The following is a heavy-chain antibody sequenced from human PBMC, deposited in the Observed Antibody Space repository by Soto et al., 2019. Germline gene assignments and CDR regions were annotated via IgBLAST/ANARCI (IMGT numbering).Heavy chain of an antibody. D-gene: IGHD3-10*01. Sequence: GGSLRLSCAASGFTFSTYSMNWVRQAPGKGLEWVSYISSSSSTIFYTDSVKGRFTVSRDNAKNSLYLQMNSLRVEDMAVYYCARDPPYGSGTSQNYGMDVWGQGTTVTVSS. CDR1: GFTFSTYS. J-gene: IGHJ6*02. V-gene: IGHV3-48*01. CDR2: ISSSSSTI. CDR3: ARDPPYGSGTSQNYGMDV.